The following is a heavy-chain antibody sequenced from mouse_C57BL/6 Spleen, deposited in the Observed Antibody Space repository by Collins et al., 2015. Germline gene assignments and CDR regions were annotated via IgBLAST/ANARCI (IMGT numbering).Heavy chain of an antibody. CDR3: ARGRYYGSSFDY. CDR2: INTYTGEP. CDR1: GYTFTNYG. D-gene: IGHD1-1*01. Sequence: QIQLVQSGPELKKPGETVKISCKASGYTFTNYGMNWVKQAPGKGLKWMGWINTYTGEPTYADDFKGRFAFSLETSASTAYLQINNLKNEDMATYFCARGRYYGSSFDYWGQGTTLTVSS. J-gene: IGHJ2*01. V-gene: IGHV9-1*02.